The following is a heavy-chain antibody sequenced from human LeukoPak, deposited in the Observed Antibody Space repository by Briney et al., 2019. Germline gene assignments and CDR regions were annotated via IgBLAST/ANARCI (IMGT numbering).Heavy chain of an antibody. CDR1: GGSVSTGSYY. V-gene: IGHV4-61*01. D-gene: IGHD3-10*01. CDR3: ARVGTMVRAVIPHY. CDR2: IYYSGST. J-gene: IGHJ4*02. Sequence: SETLSLTCTVSGGSVSTGSYYWSWIRQPPGKGLEWIGYIYYSGSTNYNPSLKSRVTISVDTSKNQFSLKLSSVTAADTAVYYCARVGTMVRAVIPHYWGQGTLVTVSS.